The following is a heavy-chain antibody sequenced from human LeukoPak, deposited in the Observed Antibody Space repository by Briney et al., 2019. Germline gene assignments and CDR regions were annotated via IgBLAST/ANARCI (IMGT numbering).Heavy chain of an antibody. J-gene: IGHJ4*02. Sequence: HPGGSLRLSCSASGFTLSCCAMSWVRQAPAKGVEWVSAISGSGGSTYYAASVKGRFTISRDNSKNALYLQMNSLRAEDTAVYYCAKGGATNFDYWGQGTLVTVSS. V-gene: IGHV3-23*01. CDR1: GFTLSCCA. D-gene: IGHD1-26*01. CDR2: ISGSGGST. CDR3: AKGGATNFDY.